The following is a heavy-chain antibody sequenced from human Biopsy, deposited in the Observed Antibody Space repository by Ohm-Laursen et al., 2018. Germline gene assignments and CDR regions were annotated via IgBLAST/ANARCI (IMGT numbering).Heavy chain of an antibody. V-gene: IGHV1-69*06. Sequence: SSVKVSCKASGGMFNSYTINWLRQAPGQGLQWMGGIMSLYNTTNYAQKFRDRITVTADKSTNTVYMTLSSLTSEDTAVYFCARGLGGYNYWYFDLWGRGTLVIVSS. D-gene: IGHD5-24*01. J-gene: IGHJ2*01. CDR3: ARGLGGYNYWYFDL. CDR1: GGMFNSYT. CDR2: IMSLYNTT.